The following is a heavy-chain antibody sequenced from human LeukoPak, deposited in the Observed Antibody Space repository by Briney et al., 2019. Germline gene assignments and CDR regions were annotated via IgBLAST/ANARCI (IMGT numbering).Heavy chain of an antibody. V-gene: IGHV3-23*01. J-gene: IGHJ4*02. CDR3: AKVSQTNTCGRYFFDY. CDR1: GFTFSNYA. CDR2: ISGGGHNT. Sequence: PGGSLRLSCAASGFTFSNYAMNWVRQAPGKGLEWVSAISGGGHNTYYADSVKGRFSISRDNSKMLYLQMNRLRAEDTAVYYCAKVSQTNTCGRYFFDYWGQGTLVTVSS. D-gene: IGHD2-21*01.